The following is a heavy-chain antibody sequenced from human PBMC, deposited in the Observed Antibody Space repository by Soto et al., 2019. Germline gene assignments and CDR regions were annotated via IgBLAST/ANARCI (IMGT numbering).Heavy chain of an antibody. Sequence: ASVKVSCKASGGTFSSYAISWVRQATGQGLEWMGGINPNSGKTSYAQKFQGRVTMTRNNSISTAYMELSILRSEDTAVYYCARPPIAVANDAFDIWGQGTMVTVSS. CDR3: ARPPIAVANDAFDI. V-gene: IGHV1-8*02. CDR2: INPNSGKT. J-gene: IGHJ3*02. CDR1: GGTFSSYA. D-gene: IGHD6-19*01.